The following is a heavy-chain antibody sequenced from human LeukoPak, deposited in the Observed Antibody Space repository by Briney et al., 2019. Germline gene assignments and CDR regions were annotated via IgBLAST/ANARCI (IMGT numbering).Heavy chain of an antibody. CDR3: AKSIQLWSKTFDY. D-gene: IGHD5-18*01. V-gene: IGHV3-23*01. Sequence: TGGSLRLSCAASGFTFSDSYMSWFRQAPGKGLEWVSAISGSGYNTHYADSVKGRFTISRDNSKNTLYLQMNSLRAEDTAVYYCAKSIQLWSKTFDYWGQGTLVTVSS. CDR1: GFTFSDSY. CDR2: ISGSGYNT. J-gene: IGHJ4*02.